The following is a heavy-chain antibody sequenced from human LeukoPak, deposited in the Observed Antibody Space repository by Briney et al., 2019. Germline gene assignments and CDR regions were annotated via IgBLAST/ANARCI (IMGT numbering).Heavy chain of an antibody. CDR1: GGSFSGYY. D-gene: IGHD6-6*01. V-gene: IGHV4-34*12. CDR2: IIHSGST. Sequence: SEILSLTCAVYGGSFSGYYWSWIRQTPGKGLEWIGEIIHSGSTNYSPSLKSRVTISLDAAKSQFSLRLTSVTAADTAVYYCAGYSGSPKYFDYWGQGTLVTVSS. J-gene: IGHJ4*02. CDR3: AGYSGSPKYFDY.